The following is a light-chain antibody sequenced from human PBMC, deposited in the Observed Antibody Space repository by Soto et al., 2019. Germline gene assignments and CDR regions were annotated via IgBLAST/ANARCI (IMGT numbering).Light chain of an antibody. CDR2: DAS. Sequence: EIVLPQSPATLSLSPGERDTLSCRASQSVSSYLAWYQQKPGPAPRLLIYDASNRATGIPARFRGSGSGTDFTLTISSLEHEDFPVYYCQQRSNFGQGTRLEIK. J-gene: IGKJ5*01. CDR3: QQRSN. V-gene: IGKV3-11*01. CDR1: QSVSSY.